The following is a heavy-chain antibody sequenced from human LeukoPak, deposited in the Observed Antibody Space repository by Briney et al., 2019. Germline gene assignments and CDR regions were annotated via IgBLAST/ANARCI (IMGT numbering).Heavy chain of an antibody. CDR1: GYPFTGYI. CDR3: ARGRRATVVIPDFYFDY. Sequence: GASVKVPCKASGYPFTGYIMHWVRQTPGQGLEWMGWINPSSGATNYAQNFQDRVTMTRDTSISTAYMDLSRLRSDDTAVYYCARGRRATVVIPDFYFDYWGQGTLVTVSS. J-gene: IGHJ4*02. CDR2: INPSSGAT. D-gene: IGHD4-23*01. V-gene: IGHV1-2*02.